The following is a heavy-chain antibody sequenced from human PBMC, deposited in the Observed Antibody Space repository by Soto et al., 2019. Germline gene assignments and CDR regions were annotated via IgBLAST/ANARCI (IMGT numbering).Heavy chain of an antibody. D-gene: IGHD1-26*01. V-gene: IGHV4-30-2*01. CDR2: IYHSGST. CDR1: GGSISSGGYS. CDR3: ARGTYSYFDD. Sequence: PSETLSLTCAVSGGSISSGGYSWSWIRQPPGKGLEWIGYIYHSGSTYYNPSLKSRVTISVDTSKNQFSLKLSSVTAADTAVYYCARGTYSYFDDWGQGTLVTAPQ. J-gene: IGHJ4*02.